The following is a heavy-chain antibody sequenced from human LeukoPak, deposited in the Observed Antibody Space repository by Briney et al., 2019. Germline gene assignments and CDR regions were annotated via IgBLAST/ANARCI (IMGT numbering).Heavy chain of an antibody. V-gene: IGHV4-59*08. J-gene: IGHJ5*02. Sequence: SETLSLASTVSGASIRNYYWSWIRHSPGKGLEWIGYIYYSGSTNYNPSLESRVATSVETSKNQFSLRLSSVTAADTAIYYCARRYSSSWYVGFFDPWGQGTLVTVSS. CDR1: GASIRNYY. D-gene: IGHD6-13*01. CDR3: ARRYSSSWYVGFFDP. CDR2: IYYSGST.